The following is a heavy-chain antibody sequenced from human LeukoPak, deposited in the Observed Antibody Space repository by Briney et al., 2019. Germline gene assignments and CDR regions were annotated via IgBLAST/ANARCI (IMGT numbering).Heavy chain of an antibody. Sequence: SETLSLTCIVSGGSISRYYWNWIRQPPGKGLEWIGEINHSGSTNYNPSLKSRVTISVDTSKNQFSLKLSSVTAADTAVYYCARLRGVATTQPRGYYFDYWGQGTLVTVSS. D-gene: IGHD5-12*01. J-gene: IGHJ4*02. CDR2: INHSGST. CDR3: ARLRGVATTQPRGYYFDY. V-gene: IGHV4-34*01. CDR1: GGSISRYY.